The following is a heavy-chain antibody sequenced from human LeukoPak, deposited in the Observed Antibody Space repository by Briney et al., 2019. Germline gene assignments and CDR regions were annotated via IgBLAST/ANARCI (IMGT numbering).Heavy chain of an antibody. V-gene: IGHV3-15*01. D-gene: IGHD3-9*01. Sequence: GSLRLSCAASGFTFSTYWMNWVRQAPGKGLEWVGRIKSKTDGGTTDYAAPVKGRFTISRDDSKNTLYLQMNSLKTEDTAVYYCTTSRSPAWLDYWGQGTLVTVSS. CDR2: IKSKTDGGTT. CDR1: GFTFSTYW. CDR3: TTSRSPAWLDY. J-gene: IGHJ4*02.